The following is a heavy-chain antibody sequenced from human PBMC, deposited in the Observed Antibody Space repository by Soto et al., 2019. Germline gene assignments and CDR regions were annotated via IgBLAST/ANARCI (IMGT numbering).Heavy chain of an antibody. CDR2: ISGSGGST. D-gene: IGHD2-2*01. V-gene: IGHV3-23*01. Sequence: GGSLRLSCAASGFTFSSYAMSWVRQAPGKGLEWVSAISGSGGSTYYADSVKGRFTISRDNSKNTLYLQMNSLRAEDTAVYYCAKGGSSHAYYYYYYGMDVWGQGTTVTVSS. CDR1: GFTFSSYA. CDR3: AKGGSSHAYYYYYYGMDV. J-gene: IGHJ6*02.